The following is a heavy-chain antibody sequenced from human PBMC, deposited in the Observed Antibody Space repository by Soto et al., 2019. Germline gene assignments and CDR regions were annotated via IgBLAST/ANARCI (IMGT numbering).Heavy chain of an antibody. CDR2: ISGSGVDT. CDR3: AKGGLLPRANRWF. J-gene: IGHJ4*02. Sequence: GGSLRLSCAASGFTFRNYPMAWVRQAPGKGLDWVSTISGSGVDTYYPDSVKGRVTISRDNSKNTLYLQINSLRAEDTAVYYCAKGGLLPRANRWFWGQGTLVTVSS. CDR1: GFTFRNYP. V-gene: IGHV3-23*01. D-gene: IGHD2-2*01.